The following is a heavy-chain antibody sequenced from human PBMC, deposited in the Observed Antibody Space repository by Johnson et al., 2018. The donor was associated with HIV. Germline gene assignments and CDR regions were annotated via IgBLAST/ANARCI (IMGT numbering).Heavy chain of an antibody. V-gene: IGHV3-20*04. CDR3: ARDSTPWGGDHVGYAFDI. D-gene: IGHD4-17*01. J-gene: IGHJ3*02. Sequence: VQVVESGGGVVRPGGSLRLSCAAAGFTFDDYGMSWVRQAPGKGLEWVSGISWNSGSIGYADSVKGRFTISRDNAKNSLYLQMNSLRAEDTALYYCARDSTPWGGDHVGYAFDIWGRGTMVTVSS. CDR2: ISWNSGSI. CDR1: GFTFDDYG.